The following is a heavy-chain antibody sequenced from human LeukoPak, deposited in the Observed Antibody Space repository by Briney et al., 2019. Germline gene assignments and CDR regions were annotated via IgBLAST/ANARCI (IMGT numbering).Heavy chain of an antibody. CDR3: ARRGSSGWMGVDY. V-gene: IGHV4-59*08. CDR2: IYYSGST. J-gene: IGHJ4*02. Sequence: KASETLFLTCTVSGGSISSYYWSWIRQPPGKGLEWIGYIYYSGSTNYNPSLKSRVTISVDTSKNQFSLKLSSVTAADTAVYYCARRGSSGWMGVDYWGQGTLVTVSS. CDR1: GGSISSYY. D-gene: IGHD6-19*01.